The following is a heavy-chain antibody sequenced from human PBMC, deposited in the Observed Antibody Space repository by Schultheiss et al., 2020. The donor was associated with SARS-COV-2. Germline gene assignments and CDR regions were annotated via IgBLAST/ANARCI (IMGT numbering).Heavy chain of an antibody. J-gene: IGHJ4*02. CDR2: ISSDGSGT. CDR3: ARDSYSSSWYVDY. Sequence: GGSLRLSCAASGFTFSNAWMNWVRQAPGKGLEWVSRISSDGSGTTYADSVKGRFTISRDNSKNTLYLQMNSLRAEDTAVYYCARDSYSSSWYVDYWGQGTLVTVSS. V-gene: IGHV3-74*01. D-gene: IGHD6-13*01. CDR1: GFTFSNAW.